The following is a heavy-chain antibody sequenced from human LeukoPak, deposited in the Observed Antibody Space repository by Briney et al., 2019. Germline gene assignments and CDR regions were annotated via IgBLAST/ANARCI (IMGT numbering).Heavy chain of an antibody. Sequence: TGESLKISSKRSGSSFTSYWIGWDRQMPGKGLEWIGTIFPGDSDTRYSPSFQGQVTISADKSISTAYLQWSSLKASDTAMYYCARTYIAARPGAYYYMDVWGKGTTVTVSS. D-gene: IGHD6-6*01. CDR1: GSSFTSYW. J-gene: IGHJ6*03. CDR2: IFPGDSDT. CDR3: ARTYIAARPGAYYYMDV. V-gene: IGHV5-51*03.